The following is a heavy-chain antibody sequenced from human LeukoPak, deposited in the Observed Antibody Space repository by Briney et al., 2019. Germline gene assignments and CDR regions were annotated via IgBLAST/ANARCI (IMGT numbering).Heavy chain of an antibody. CDR3: AKVLRLGALDY. D-gene: IGHD3-16*01. CDR2: ISWNSGSI. Sequence: GGSLRLSCAASGFTFDDYAMHWVRQAPGKGLEWVSGISWNSGSIGYADSVKGRFTISRDNAKNSLYLQMNSLRAEDTAVYYCAKVLRLGALDYWGQGTLVTVSS. CDR1: GFTFDDYA. V-gene: IGHV3-9*01. J-gene: IGHJ4*02.